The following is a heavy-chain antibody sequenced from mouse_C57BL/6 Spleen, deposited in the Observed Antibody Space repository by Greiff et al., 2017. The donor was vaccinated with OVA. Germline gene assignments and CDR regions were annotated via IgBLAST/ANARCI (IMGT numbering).Heavy chain of an antibody. CDR3: AREGTHWYFDV. J-gene: IGHJ1*03. Sequence: QVQLQQSGAELVRPGTSVKVSCKASGYAFTNYLIDWVKQRPGQGLEWIGVINPGSGGTNYNEKFKGKATLTADKSSSTAYMQLSILTSADSAVDFCAREGTHWYFDVWGTGTTVTVSS. D-gene: IGHD3-3*01. CDR1: GYAFTNYL. CDR2: INPGSGGT. V-gene: IGHV1-54*01.